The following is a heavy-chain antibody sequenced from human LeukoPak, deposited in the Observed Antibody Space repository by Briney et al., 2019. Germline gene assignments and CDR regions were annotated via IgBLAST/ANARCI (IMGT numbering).Heavy chain of an antibody. D-gene: IGHD1-26*01. Sequence: SETLSLTCTVSGYSISSGYYWGWIRQPPGKGLEWIGSIYHSGSTYYNPSLKSRVTISVDTSKNQFSLKLSSVTAADTAVYYCARTGGSFYFYYYMDVWGKGTTVTVSS. CDR3: ARTGGSFYFYYYMDV. V-gene: IGHV4-38-2*02. J-gene: IGHJ6*03. CDR1: GYSISSGYY. CDR2: IYHSGST.